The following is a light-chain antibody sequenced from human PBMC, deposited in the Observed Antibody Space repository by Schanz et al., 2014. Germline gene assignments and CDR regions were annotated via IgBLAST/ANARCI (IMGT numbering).Light chain of an antibody. CDR1: QRLTSY. J-gene: IGKJ1*01. CDR3: QQYNNWPWT. Sequence: EIVLTQSPATLSLSPGERATLSCRASQRLTSYLAWYQQKPGQAPRLLMYGASSRATGIPARFSGSGSGTEFTLTISSLQSEDFAIYYCQQYNNWPWTFGQGTKVEIK. CDR2: GAS. V-gene: IGKV3D-15*01.